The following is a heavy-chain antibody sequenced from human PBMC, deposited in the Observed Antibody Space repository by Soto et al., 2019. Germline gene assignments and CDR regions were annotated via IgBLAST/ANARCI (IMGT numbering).Heavy chain of an antibody. CDR1: GFTFSSYN. CDR2: ISSSSSYI. D-gene: IGHD3-22*01. J-gene: IGHJ4*02. CDR3: SRDSVRGYDSSGFYS. Sequence: GWSLRLSCAASGFTFSSYNMNWVRQAPGKGLEWVSSISSSSSYIYYADSVKGRFTISRDNSKNTLYLQMNSLRAEDTAVYYCSRDSVRGYDSSGFYSWGQGTMATVSS. V-gene: IGHV3-21*01.